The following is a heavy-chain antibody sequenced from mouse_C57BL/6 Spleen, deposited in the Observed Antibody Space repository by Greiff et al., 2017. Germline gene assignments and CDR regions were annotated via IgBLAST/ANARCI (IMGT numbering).Heavy chain of an antibody. CDR2: IDPETGGT. J-gene: IGHJ3*01. CDR1: GYTFTDYE. D-gene: IGHD2-3*01. V-gene: IGHV1-15*01. Sequence: QVQLQQSGAELVRPGASVTLSCKASGYTFTDYEMHWVKQTPVHGLEWIGAIDPETGGTAYNQKFKGKAILTADKSSSTAYMELRSLTSDDSAVYYCTGGYYTWFAYWGQGTLVTVSA. CDR3: TGGYYTWFAY.